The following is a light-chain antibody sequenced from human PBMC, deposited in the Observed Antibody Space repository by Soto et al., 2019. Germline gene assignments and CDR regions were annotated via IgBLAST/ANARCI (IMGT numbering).Light chain of an antibody. CDR2: DAS. CDR1: QSLSTY. CDR3: QQYNNWPLT. V-gene: IGKV3D-15*01. Sequence: EIVLTQSPGTLSLTPGERATLSCRASQSLSTYLAWYQQKPGQAPRLLIYDASNRATGIPARFSGSGSGTEFTLTISSLQSEDFAVYYCQQYNNWPLTFGGGTKVDIK. J-gene: IGKJ4*01.